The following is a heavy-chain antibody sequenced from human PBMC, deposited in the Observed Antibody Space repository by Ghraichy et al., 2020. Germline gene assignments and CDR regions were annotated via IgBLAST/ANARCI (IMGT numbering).Heavy chain of an antibody. J-gene: IGHJ4*02. CDR3: ARVGGGWYEALAY. D-gene: IGHD6-19*01. Sequence: ESLNISCTVSGGSVSSGSYYWSWIRQPPGKGLEWIGYIYYSGSTNYNPSLKSRVTISVDTSKNQFSLKLSSVTAADTAVYYCARVGGGWYEALAYWGQGTLVTVSS. CDR2: IYYSGST. V-gene: IGHV4-61*01. CDR1: GGSVSSGSYY.